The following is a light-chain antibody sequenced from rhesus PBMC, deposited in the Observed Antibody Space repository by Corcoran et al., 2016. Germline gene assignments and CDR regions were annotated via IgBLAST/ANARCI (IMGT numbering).Light chain of an antibody. CDR1: QSLLDSEDGNTY. CDR2: EVS. Sequence: DIVMTQTPLSLPVTPGEPASISCRSSQSLLDSEDGNTYLDWYLQKPGQSPWPLIYEVSNRASGVPDRCSGRGSDTDFTLRISRVEAEDIGVYYCLQYKHIPYSFGQGTKVEIK. CDR3: LQYKHIPYS. V-gene: IGKV2-86*01. J-gene: IGKJ2*01.